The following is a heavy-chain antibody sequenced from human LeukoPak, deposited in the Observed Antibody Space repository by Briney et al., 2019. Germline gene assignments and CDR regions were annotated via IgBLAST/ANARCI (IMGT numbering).Heavy chain of an antibody. D-gene: IGHD6-19*01. Sequence: GRSLRLSCAASGFNFGSYGMHWVRQAPGKGLEWVAVISYDGSHEYYADSVKGRFTISRDSSRNTLYLQMDSLRPEDTATYYCSKSAVAGTHYYYYDMDVWGQGTTVTVSS. V-gene: IGHV3-30*18. CDR2: ISYDGSHE. J-gene: IGHJ6*02. CDR1: GFNFGSYG. CDR3: SKSAVAGTHYYYYDMDV.